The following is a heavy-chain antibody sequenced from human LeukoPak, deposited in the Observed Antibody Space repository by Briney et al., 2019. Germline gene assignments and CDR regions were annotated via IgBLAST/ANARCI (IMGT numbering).Heavy chain of an antibody. D-gene: IGHD6-6*01. V-gene: IGHV4-31*03. J-gene: IGHJ5*02. CDR1: GGSISSGGYY. Sequence: SQTLSLTCTVSGGSISSGGYYWSWIRQHPGKGLEWIRYIYYSGSTYYNPSLKSRVTISVDTSKNQFSLKLSSVTAADTAVYYCASLYSSSPGYWFDPWGQGTLVTVSS. CDR2: IYYSGST. CDR3: ASLYSSSPGYWFDP.